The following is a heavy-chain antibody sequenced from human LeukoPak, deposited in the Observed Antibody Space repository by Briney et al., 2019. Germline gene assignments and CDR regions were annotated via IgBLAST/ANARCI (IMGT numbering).Heavy chain of an antibody. CDR1: GFTFSSYS. CDR2: ISSSSSYI. J-gene: IGHJ2*01. V-gene: IGHV3-21*01. CDR3: ARGEVTGEALRHKYWYFDL. Sequence: GGSLRLSCAASGFTFSSYSMNWVRQAPGKGLEWVSSISSSSSYIYYADSVKGRFTISRDNAKNSLYLQMNSLRAEDTAVYYCARGEVTGEALRHKYWYFDLWGRGTLVTVSS. D-gene: IGHD3-10*01.